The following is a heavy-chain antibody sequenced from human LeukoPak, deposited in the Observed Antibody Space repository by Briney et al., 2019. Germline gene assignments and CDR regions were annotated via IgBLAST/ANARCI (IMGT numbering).Heavy chain of an antibody. CDR1: GGSISSGGYY. J-gene: IGHJ4*02. V-gene: IGHV4-31*03. CDR3: ARGGVATIPDY. D-gene: IGHD5-12*01. CDR2: IYYSGST. Sequence: SETLSHTCTVSGGSISSGGYYWSWIRQHPGKGLEWIGYIYYSGSTYYNPSLKSRVTISVDTSKNQFSLKLSSVTAADTAVYYCARGGVATIPDYWGQGTLVTVSS.